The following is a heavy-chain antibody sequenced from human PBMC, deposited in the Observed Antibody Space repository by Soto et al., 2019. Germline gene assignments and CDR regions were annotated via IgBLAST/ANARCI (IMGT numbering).Heavy chain of an antibody. CDR1: GFTFSAYA. Sequence: ELQLLESGGGVVQPGVSLRLSCAASGFTFSAYAMSWVRQAPGKGLQWVSGVGGSDTDKHYADSVRGRFTVSRDNSKNTLYLQMNSLRADDTAVYYCAKDATAVNGVWDPFDMWGQGTEVTVSS. J-gene: IGHJ3*02. D-gene: IGHD2-8*01. CDR2: VGGSDTDK. CDR3: AKDATAVNGVWDPFDM. V-gene: IGHV3-23*01.